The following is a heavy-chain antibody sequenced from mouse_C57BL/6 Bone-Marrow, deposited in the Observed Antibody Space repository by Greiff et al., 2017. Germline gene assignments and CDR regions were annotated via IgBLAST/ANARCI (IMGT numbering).Heavy chain of an antibody. V-gene: IGHV14-3*01. D-gene: IGHD1-1*01. Sequence: VQLQQSVAELVRPGASVKLSCTASGFNIKNTYMHWVKQRPEQGLEWIGRIDPANGITKYAPKFQGKATITADTSSNTAYLQLSSLTSEDTAIYYFAGNYYGSSYPFAYWGQGTLVTVSA. J-gene: IGHJ3*01. CDR3: AGNYYGSSYPFAY. CDR2: IDPANGIT. CDR1: GFNIKNTY.